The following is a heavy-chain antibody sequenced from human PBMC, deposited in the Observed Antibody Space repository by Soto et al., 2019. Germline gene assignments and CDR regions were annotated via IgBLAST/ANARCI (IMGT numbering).Heavy chain of an antibody. J-gene: IGHJ4*02. D-gene: IGHD6-19*01. V-gene: IGHV4-59*01. CDR2: IYYSGST. CDR1: GGSISSYY. Sequence: PSETLSLTCTVSGGSISSYYWSWIRQPPGKGLEWIGYIYYSGSTNYNPSLKSRVTISVDTSKNQFSLKLSSVTAADTAVYYCARQCSSGWPHFDYWGQGTLVTVSS. CDR3: ARQCSSGWPHFDY.